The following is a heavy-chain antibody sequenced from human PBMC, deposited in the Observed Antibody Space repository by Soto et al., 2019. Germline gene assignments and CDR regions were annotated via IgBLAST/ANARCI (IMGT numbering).Heavy chain of an antibody. J-gene: IGHJ6*02. CDR2: IWYDGSNK. V-gene: IGHV3-33*01. D-gene: IGHD6-13*01. CDR1: GFTFSSYG. Sequence: QVQLVESGGGVVQPGRSLRLSCAASGFTFSSYGMHWVRQAPGKGLEWVAVIWYDGSNKYYADSVKGRFTISRDNSKNTLYLQMNSLRAEDTAVYYCARDRGGGIAAARYGMVVWGQGTTVTVSS. CDR3: ARDRGGGIAAARYGMVV.